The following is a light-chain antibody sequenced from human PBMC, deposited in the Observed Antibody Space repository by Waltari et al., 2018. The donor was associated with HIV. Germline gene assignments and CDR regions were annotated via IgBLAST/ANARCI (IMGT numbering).Light chain of an antibody. CDR3: AAWDDSLSGLV. CDR2: RNN. Sequence: QSVLTQPPSASGTPGQRVTISCSGSSSNIGSNYVYWYQQLPGTAPKRLIYRNNQRPSGVPDRLSGSKSGTSASLAISGLRSEDEADYYCAAWDDSLSGLVFGGGTKLTVL. J-gene: IGLJ3*02. CDR1: SSNIGSNY. V-gene: IGLV1-47*01.